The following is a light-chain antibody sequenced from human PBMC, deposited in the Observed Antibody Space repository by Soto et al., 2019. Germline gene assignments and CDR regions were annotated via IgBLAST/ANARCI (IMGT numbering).Light chain of an antibody. V-gene: IGKV1D-12*01. J-gene: IGKJ4*01. Sequence: DIQLAQSPSSVSASVGDRVTITCRASQGIGSWLAWYQQKPGKAPKVLIYAASSLQSGVPSRFSGSGSGTDFTLTISSLQPEDFAAYHCQQANSFPPTFGGGTKVEIQ. CDR2: AAS. CDR3: QQANSFPPT. CDR1: QGIGSW.